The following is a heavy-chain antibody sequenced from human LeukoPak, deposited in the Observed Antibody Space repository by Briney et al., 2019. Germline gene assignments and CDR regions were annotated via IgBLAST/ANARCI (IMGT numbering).Heavy chain of an antibody. D-gene: IGHD6-19*01. Sequence: PGRSLRLSCAPSGFTFSSYAMSWVRQAPGKGLEWVSTFSGSGGSTYYADSVRGRFAISRDNPTNTLYLQMNSLTAEDTAVYYCANYPYQDTRDWYGRTTGYFDYWGQGTLVTVSS. V-gene: IGHV3-23*01. CDR2: FSGSGGST. CDR3: ANYPYQDTRDWYGRTTGYFDY. CDR1: GFTFSSYA. J-gene: IGHJ4*02.